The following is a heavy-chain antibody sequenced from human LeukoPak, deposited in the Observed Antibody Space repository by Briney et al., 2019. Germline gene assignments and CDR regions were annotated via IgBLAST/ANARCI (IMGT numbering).Heavy chain of an antibody. CDR1: GGSVSSGSYY. D-gene: IGHD4-17*01. J-gene: IGHJ5*02. Sequence: SETLSLTCTVSGGSVSSGSYYWSWIRQPPGKGLEWIGYIYYSGSTIYNPSLESRVTISVDTSKNQFSLKLSSVTAADTAVYYCARSSNYGDYVDWFDPWGQGTLVTVSS. V-gene: IGHV4-61*01. CDR2: IYYSGST. CDR3: ARSSNYGDYVDWFDP.